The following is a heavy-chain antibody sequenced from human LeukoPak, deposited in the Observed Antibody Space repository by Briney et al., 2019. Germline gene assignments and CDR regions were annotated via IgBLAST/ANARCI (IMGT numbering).Heavy chain of an antibody. CDR2: IRYDGSNK. CDR3: AKDLYSTVVPAALYNWFDP. V-gene: IGHV3-30*02. Sequence: PGGSLSLSCAASGFTFSSYGMHWVRQAPGKGLEWVAFIRYDGSNKYYADSVKGRFTISRDNSKNTLYLQMNSLRAEDTAVYYCAKDLYSTVVPAALYNWFDPWGQGTLVTVSS. J-gene: IGHJ5*02. D-gene: IGHD2-2*01. CDR1: GFTFSSYG.